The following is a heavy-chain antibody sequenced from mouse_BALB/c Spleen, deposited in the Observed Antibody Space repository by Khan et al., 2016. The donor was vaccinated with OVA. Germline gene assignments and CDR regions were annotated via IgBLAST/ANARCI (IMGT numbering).Heavy chain of an antibody. CDR1: GYTFTNNG. D-gene: IGHD2-4*01. J-gene: IGHJ3*01. CDR2: IKTKTGEP. V-gene: IGHV9-3*02. Sequence: QFQLVQSGPELKKPGETVKISCKASGYTFTNNGMNWLKQAPGKGLKWMGWIKTKTGEPTYDEEFKGRFAFSLETSASTAYLQINNLKNEDTATYFCARGSYYDYDATRCWGHGTLVTVSA. CDR3: ARGSYYDYDATRC.